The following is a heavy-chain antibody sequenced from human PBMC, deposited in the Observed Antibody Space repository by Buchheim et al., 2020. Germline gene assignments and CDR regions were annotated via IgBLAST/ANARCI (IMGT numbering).Heavy chain of an antibody. V-gene: IGHV4-4*02. Sequence: VQLQESGPGLVKPSGTLSLTCAVSGGSISSSNWWSWVRQPPGKGLEWIEEIYHSGSTNYNPSLKSRVTISVAKSKNQFSPKLSSVTAADTAVYYCARDPIKTISVLSSVGYGMDVWGQGTT. CDR1: GGSISSSNW. CDR3: ARDPIKTISVLSSVGYGMDV. D-gene: IGHD3-9*01. CDR2: IYHSGST. J-gene: IGHJ6*02.